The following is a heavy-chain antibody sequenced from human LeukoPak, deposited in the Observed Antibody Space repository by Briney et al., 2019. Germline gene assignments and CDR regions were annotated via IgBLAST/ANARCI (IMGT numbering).Heavy chain of an antibody. V-gene: IGHV1-69*04. CDR2: IIPILGIA. D-gene: IGHD2-15*01. CDR3: ARDLRDIVVVVAASPYGMDV. CDR1: GGTFSSYA. J-gene: IGHJ6*01. Sequence: ASVKVSCKASGGTFSSYAISWVRQAPGQGLEWMGRIIPILGIANYAQKFQGRVTITADKPTSTAYMELSRLRYEDTAVYYCARDLRDIVVVVAASPYGMDVWGQGTTVTVSS.